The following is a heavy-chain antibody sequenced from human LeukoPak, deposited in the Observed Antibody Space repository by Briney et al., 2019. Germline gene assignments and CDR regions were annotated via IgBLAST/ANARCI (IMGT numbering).Heavy chain of an antibody. J-gene: IGHJ4*02. CDR3: AKPPRGEPVPDY. CDR1: GFTFSSYG. D-gene: IGHD3-10*01. CDR2: IRYDGSNK. Sequence: PGGSLRLSCAASGFTFSSYGMHWVRQAPGKGLEWVAFIRYDGSNKYYADSVKGRFTISRDNSKNTLHLQMNSVRAEDTAVYYCAKPPRGEPVPDYWGQGTLVTVSS. V-gene: IGHV3-30*02.